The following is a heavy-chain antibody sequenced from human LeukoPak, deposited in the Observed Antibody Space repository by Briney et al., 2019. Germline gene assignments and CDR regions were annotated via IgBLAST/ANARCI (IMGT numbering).Heavy chain of an antibody. V-gene: IGHV3-23*01. CDR2: ISGSGGDT. CDR3: ARQLGYCSGGNCYFDY. D-gene: IGHD2-15*01. Sequence: GGSLRLSCAASGFTFSSYAMSWVRQAPGKGLEWVSAISGSGGDTYSADSVEGRFTISRDNSKSTLYLQMNSLRAEDTAVYYCARQLGYCSGGNCYFDYWGQGTLVTVSS. CDR1: GFTFSSYA. J-gene: IGHJ4*02.